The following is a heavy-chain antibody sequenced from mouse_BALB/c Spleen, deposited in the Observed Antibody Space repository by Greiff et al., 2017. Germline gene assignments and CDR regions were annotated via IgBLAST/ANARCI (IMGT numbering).Heavy chain of an antibody. V-gene: IGHV2-9*02. Sequence: QVQLKESGPGLVAPSQSLSITCTVSGFSLTSYGVHWVRQPPGKGLEWPGVIWAGGSTNYNSALMSRLSISKDNSKSQVFLKMNSLQTDDTAMYYCAREAGRAMDYWGQGTSVTVSS. D-gene: IGHD3-3*01. CDR1: GFSLTSYG. CDR2: IWAGGST. CDR3: AREAGRAMDY. J-gene: IGHJ4*01.